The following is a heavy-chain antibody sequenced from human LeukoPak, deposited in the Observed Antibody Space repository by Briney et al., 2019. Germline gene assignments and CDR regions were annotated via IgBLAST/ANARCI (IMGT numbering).Heavy chain of an antibody. CDR2: ISSSSSTI. J-gene: IGHJ4*02. D-gene: IGHD2-2*01. CDR1: GFTFSSYS. V-gene: IGHV3-48*04. CDR3: ARKLRGATSHSVAFPTDY. Sequence: GGSLRLSCAASGFTFSSYSMNWVRQAPGKGLEWVSYISSSSSTIYYADSVKGRFTISRDNAKNSLYLQMNSLRAEDTAVYYCARKLRGATSHSVAFPTDYWGQGTLVTVSS.